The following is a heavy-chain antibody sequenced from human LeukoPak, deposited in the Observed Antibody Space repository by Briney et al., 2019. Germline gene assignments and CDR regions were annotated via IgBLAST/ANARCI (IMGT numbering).Heavy chain of an antibody. V-gene: IGHV3-64*02. CDR2: ISSPGGVT. CDR1: GFTFYHYH. Sequence: GVSLRLFCAASGFTFYHYHLLWLPQAPGKGLVYVLGISSPGGVTYYADSVRGRFTISRDNSKTALHLQMGRLRPEDMATYYCARDVGPEIVITFKFDLWGQGTPDTVSS. J-gene: IGHJ4*02. CDR3: ARDVGPEIVITFKFDL. D-gene: IGHD3-16*02.